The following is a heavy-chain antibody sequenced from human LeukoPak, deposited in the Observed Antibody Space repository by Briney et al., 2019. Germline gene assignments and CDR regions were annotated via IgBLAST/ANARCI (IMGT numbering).Heavy chain of an antibody. CDR2: IYYSGST. J-gene: IGHJ5*02. CDR3: ARGVNVEMATIFWFDP. D-gene: IGHD5-24*01. Sequence: SETLSLTCTVSGGSISSSSYYWGRIRQPPGKGLEWIGSIYYSGSTYYNPSLKSRVTISVDTSKNQFSLKLSSVTAADTAVYYCARGVNVEMATIFWFDPWGQGTPVTVSS. CDR1: GGSISSSSYY. V-gene: IGHV4-39*07.